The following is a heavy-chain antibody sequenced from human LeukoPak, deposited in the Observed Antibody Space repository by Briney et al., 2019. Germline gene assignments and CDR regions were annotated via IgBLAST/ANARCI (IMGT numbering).Heavy chain of an antibody. J-gene: IGHJ4*02. CDR1: GGSFSGYY. CDR2: INHSGST. V-gene: IGHV4-34*01. D-gene: IGHD3-10*01. CDR3: ARGNDYGSGTYYKTFGLDY. Sequence: SETLSLTCAVYGGSFSGYYWSWIRQPPGKGLEWIGEINHSGSTNYNPSLKSRVTISVDTSKNQFSLKLSSVTAADTAVYYCARGNDYGSGTYYKTFGLDYWGKGTLVTVSS.